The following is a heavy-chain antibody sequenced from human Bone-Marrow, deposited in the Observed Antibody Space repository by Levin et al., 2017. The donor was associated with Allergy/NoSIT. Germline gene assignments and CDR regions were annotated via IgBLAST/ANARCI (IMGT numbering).Heavy chain of an antibody. CDR3: AREGYYCSGGTCYPRGRELDY. CDR1: GGTFSSYA. CDR2: IIPILGIA. D-gene: IGHD2-15*01. V-gene: IGHV1-69*04. Sequence: SVKVSCKASGGTFSSYAINWVRQAPGQGLEWMARIIPILGIANYAQKFQGRVTITADKSTSTAYMELSSLRSEDTAVDYFAREGYYCSGGTCYPRGRELDYWGQGTLVTVSS. J-gene: IGHJ4*02.